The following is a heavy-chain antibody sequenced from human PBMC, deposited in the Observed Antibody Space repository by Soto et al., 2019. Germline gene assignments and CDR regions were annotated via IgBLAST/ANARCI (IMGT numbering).Heavy chain of an antibody. D-gene: IGHD2-15*01. CDR3: ARGGVYCSGDSCPYNWFDP. V-gene: IGHV1-18*01. CDR1: GYTFTNYG. Sequence: QVQLVQSGGEVKKPGASVKVSCKASGYTFTNYGITWVRQAPGQGLEWMVWISPYNGNTNYAQKLQGRVTLTTDTSTSTASMELKSLRSDDTAVYYSARGGVYCSGDSCPYNWFDPWGQGTLVTVSS. J-gene: IGHJ5*02. CDR2: ISPYNGNT.